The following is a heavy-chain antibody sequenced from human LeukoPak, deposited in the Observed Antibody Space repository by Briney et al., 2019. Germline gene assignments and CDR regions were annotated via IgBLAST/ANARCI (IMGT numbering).Heavy chain of an antibody. CDR1: GGSFSGYY. D-gene: IGHD4-23*01. Sequence: PSETLSLTCAVYGGSFSGYYWSWIRQPPGKGLEGIGEINHSGSTNYNPSLKSRVTISVDTSKNQFSLKLSSVTAADTAVYYCARGTSTVVTPNYYYYYCMDVWGKGTTVTVSS. CDR3: ARGTSTVVTPNYYYYYCMDV. V-gene: IGHV4-34*01. J-gene: IGHJ6*03. CDR2: INHSGST.